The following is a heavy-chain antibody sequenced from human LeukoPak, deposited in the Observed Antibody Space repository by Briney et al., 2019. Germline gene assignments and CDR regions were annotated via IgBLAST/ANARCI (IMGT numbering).Heavy chain of an antibody. CDR1: GFTFSSYA. V-gene: IGHV3-23*01. J-gene: IGHJ6*03. D-gene: IGHD2-2*01. Sequence: GGSLRLSCAASGFTFSSYAMSWVRQAPGKGLEWVSTISGSGGSTYYADSVKGRFTISRDNSKNTLYLQMNSLRAEDTAVYYCAKGVVLVPPEDYMDVWGKGTTVTVSS. CDR3: AKGVVLVPPEDYMDV. CDR2: ISGSGGST.